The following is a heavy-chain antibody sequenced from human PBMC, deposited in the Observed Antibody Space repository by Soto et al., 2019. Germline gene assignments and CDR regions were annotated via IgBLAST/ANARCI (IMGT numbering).Heavy chain of an antibody. CDR2: ISGSGGST. J-gene: IGHJ3*02. CDR3: AKVDPGLIPPQPHDAFDI. V-gene: IGHV3-23*01. Sequence: PGGSLRLSCAASGFTFSSYAMSWVRQAPGKGLEWVSAISGSGGSTYYADSVKGRFTISRDNSKNTLYLQMSSLRAEDTAVYYCAKVDPGLIPPQPHDAFDIWGQGTMVTVSS. CDR1: GFTFSSYA. D-gene: IGHD2-21*01.